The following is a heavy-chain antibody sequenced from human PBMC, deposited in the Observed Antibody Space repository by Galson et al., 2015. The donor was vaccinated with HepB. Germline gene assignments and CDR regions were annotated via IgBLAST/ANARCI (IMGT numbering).Heavy chain of an antibody. J-gene: IGHJ6*03. CDR3: ARPVTAYSYMDV. V-gene: IGHV3-23*01. D-gene: IGHD5-18*01. CDR1: GFTFSSYP. CDR2: ISSRGDKT. Sequence: SLRLSCAASGFTFSSYPMRWVRQAPGKGLEWVSSISSRGDKTQYTDSVKGRFTVSRDNSKNTLNLQMNSLRAEDTAVYYCARPVTAYSYMDVWGKGTTVTVSS.